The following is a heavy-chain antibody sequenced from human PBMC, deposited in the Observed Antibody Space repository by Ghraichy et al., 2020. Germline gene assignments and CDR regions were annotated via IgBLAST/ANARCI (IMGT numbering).Heavy chain of an antibody. CDR3: ARGREWLRLFDY. V-gene: IGHV4-34*01. CDR2: INHSGST. J-gene: IGHJ4*02. Sequence: SETLSLTCAVYGGSFSGYYWSWIRQPPGKGLEWIGEINHSGSTNYNPSLKSRVTISVDTSKNQFSLKLSSVTAADTAVYYCARGREWLRLFDYWGQGTLVTVSS. CDR1: GGSFSGYY. D-gene: IGHD5-12*01.